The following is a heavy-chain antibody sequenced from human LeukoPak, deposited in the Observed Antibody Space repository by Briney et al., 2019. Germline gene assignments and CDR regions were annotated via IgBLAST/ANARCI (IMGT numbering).Heavy chain of an antibody. CDR3: AKDFGTTGTPHF. CDR2: INPDGSAQ. D-gene: IGHD1-1*01. J-gene: IGHJ4*02. V-gene: IGHV3-7*03. Sequence: GGSLRLSCAASAFTFSDSWMSWVRQAPGKGLERVANINPDGSAQHYVDSVRGRFTISRDNARSLVYLQVNSLRAEDTAVYYCAKDFGTTGTPHFWGQGTLVTVSS. CDR1: AFTFSDSW.